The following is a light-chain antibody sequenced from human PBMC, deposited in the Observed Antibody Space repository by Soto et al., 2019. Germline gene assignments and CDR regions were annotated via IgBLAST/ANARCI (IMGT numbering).Light chain of an antibody. CDR1: QSINIY. CDR3: QQSYRSPYT. J-gene: IGKJ2*01. V-gene: IGKV1-39*01. CDR2: GAS. Sequence: QMTQSPSSLSASVGDSVTVTCRASQSINIYLNWYQQKPGKAPTLLIYGASSLQSGVPSRFTGGGSRTDFTLTISSLQPEDFATYYCQQSYRSPYTVGQGTKLEIK.